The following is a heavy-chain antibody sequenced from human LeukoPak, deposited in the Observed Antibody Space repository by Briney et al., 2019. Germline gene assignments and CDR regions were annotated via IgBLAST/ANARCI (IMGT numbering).Heavy chain of an antibody. D-gene: IGHD1-26*01. J-gene: IGHJ3*02. CDR3: AKEINSGSYHIDAFDI. CDR2: IYSGGST. CDR1: GFTVSGNY. Sequence: GGSLRLSCAASGFTVSGNYMSWVRQAPGKGLEWVSVIYSGGSTYYADSVKGRFTISRDNSKNTLYLKMNSLRTEDTAVYYCAKEINSGSYHIDAFDIWGQGTMVTVSS. V-gene: IGHV3-66*02.